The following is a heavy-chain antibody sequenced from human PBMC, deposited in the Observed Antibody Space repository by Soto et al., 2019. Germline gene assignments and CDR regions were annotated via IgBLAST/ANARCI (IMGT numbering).Heavy chain of an antibody. J-gene: IGHJ4*02. CDR3: AKSYDFPYYFDY. Sequence: EVQLLESGGGLVQPGGSLRLSCAASGFTFSSYAMSWVRQAPGKGLEWVSAISGSGGSTYYADSVKGRFTISRDNSKNTLYLQMNSLRAEDTAVDDCAKSYDFPYYFDYWGQGTLVTVSS. CDR1: GFTFSSYA. V-gene: IGHV3-23*01. CDR2: ISGSGGST. D-gene: IGHD3-3*01.